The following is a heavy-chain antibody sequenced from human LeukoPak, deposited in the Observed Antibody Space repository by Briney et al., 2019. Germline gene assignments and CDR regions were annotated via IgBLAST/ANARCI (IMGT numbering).Heavy chain of an antibody. CDR3: ARVLRDDSSGYTIDY. V-gene: IGHV3-23*01. Sequence: PGGSLRLSCVASGFTFNNYAMIWVRQAPGKGLEWVSSISGGGESTYYADSVRGRLTISRDNAKNTLYLQMNSLRAEDTAVYYCARVLRDDSSGYTIDYWGQGTLVTVSS. CDR1: GFTFNNYA. D-gene: IGHD3-22*01. J-gene: IGHJ4*02. CDR2: ISGGGEST.